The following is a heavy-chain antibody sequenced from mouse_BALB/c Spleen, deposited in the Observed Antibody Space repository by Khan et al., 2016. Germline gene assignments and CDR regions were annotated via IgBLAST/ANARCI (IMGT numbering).Heavy chain of an antibody. CDR3: ARWRSYFDY. J-gene: IGHJ2*01. CDR2: ISYSGST. Sequence: EVQLQESGPGLVKPSQSLSLTCTVTGYSITSDYAWNWIRQFPGNKLEWMGYISYSGSTSYNPSLKSRISITRDTSKNQFFLKLNSVTTEDTATYYCARWRSYFDYWGQGTTLTVSS. CDR1: GYSITSDYA. V-gene: IGHV3-2*02.